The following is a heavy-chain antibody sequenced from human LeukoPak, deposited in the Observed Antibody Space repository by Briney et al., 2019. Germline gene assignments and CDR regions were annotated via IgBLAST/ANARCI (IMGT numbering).Heavy chain of an antibody. D-gene: IGHD6-19*01. Sequence: SETLSLTCTVSGYSISSGNYWGWIRQPPGKGLEWIGSIYHSGSTYYNPSLKSRVTISVDTSKNQFSLKLSSVTAADTAVYYCARVPFIAVAEDLYWYFDLWGRGTLVTVSS. CDR3: ARVPFIAVAEDLYWYFDL. CDR1: GYSISSGNY. J-gene: IGHJ2*01. V-gene: IGHV4-38-2*02. CDR2: IYHSGST.